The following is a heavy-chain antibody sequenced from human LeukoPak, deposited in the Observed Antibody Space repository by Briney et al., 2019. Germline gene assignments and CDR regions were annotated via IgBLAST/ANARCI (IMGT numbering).Heavy chain of an antibody. V-gene: IGHV4-39*07. CDR3: ARDYRRGYSYGA. J-gene: IGHJ5*02. CDR1: GCSISSSSYY. Sequence: SETLSLTCTVSGCSISSSSYYWGWLRPPPGKGLEGIGSIYYSGSTYYNPSLKSPVTISVDTSKNQFSLKLSSVTAADTAVYYCARDYRRGYSYGAWGQGTLVTASS. D-gene: IGHD5-18*01. CDR2: IYYSGST.